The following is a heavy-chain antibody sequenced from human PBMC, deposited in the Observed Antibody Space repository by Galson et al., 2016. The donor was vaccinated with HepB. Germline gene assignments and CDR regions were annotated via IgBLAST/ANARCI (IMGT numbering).Heavy chain of an antibody. D-gene: IGHD3-22*01. CDR3: ARWIVVGRNYYDGSGYVDY. J-gene: IGHJ4*02. CDR1: GYTFTTYG. Sequence: SVKVSCKASGYTFTTYGFIWVRQAPGQGLEWMGWISAYSGSTNYAQKLQGRVTMTTDTSASTVYMELTSLRSDDTAVYYCARWIVVGRNYYDGSGYVDYWGQGTLVTVSS. CDR2: ISAYSGST. V-gene: IGHV1-18*01.